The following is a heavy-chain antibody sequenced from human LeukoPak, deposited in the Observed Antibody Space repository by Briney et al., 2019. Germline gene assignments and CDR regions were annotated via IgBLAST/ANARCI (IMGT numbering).Heavy chain of an antibody. J-gene: IGHJ4*02. Sequence: TSETLSLTCTVSGDSISRSTYYWAWIRQPPGKGLEWIGSDYYGRSPYFNPSLESRATISVDTSKNHFSLKMSSVTAADTAVYYCARSSGTGTFSYWGQGTLVTVSS. CDR1: GDSISRSTYY. CDR2: DYYGRSP. D-gene: IGHD1-1*01. CDR3: ARSSGTGTFSY. V-gene: IGHV4-39*02.